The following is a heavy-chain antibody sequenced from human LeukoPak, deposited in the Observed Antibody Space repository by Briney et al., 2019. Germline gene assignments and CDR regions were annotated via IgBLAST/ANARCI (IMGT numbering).Heavy chain of an antibody. CDR1: GFTVSSNY. CDR2: IYGGGST. J-gene: IGHJ3*02. CDR3: ARVATMVRVPLDALDI. D-gene: IGHD3-10*01. V-gene: IGHV3-53*01. Sequence: PGGSLRLSCAASGFTVSSNYMNWVRQAPGKGLEWVSVIYGGGSTYYADSVKGRFTISRDNSKNTLYLQMNSLTAEDTAVYYCARVATMVRVPLDALDIWGQGTMVSVSS.